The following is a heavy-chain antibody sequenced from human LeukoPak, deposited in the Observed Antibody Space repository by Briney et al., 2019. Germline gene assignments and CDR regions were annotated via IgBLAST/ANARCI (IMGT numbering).Heavy chain of an antibody. CDR2: INHSGST. Sequence: SETLSLTCAVYGGSFSGYYWSWIRQPPGKGLEWIGEINHSGSTNYNPSLKSRVTISVDTSKNQFSLKPSSVTAADTAVYYCARGVPAAIRGVYYYYMDVWGKGTTVTVSS. CDR3: ARGVPAAIRGVYYYYMDV. CDR1: GGSFSGYY. J-gene: IGHJ6*03. D-gene: IGHD2-2*02. V-gene: IGHV4-34*01.